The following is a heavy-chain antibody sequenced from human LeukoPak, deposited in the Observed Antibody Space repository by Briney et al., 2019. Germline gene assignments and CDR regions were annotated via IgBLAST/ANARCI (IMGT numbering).Heavy chain of an antibody. V-gene: IGHV1-2*02. CDR3: ARAPYYYDSSGYSYNWFDP. J-gene: IGHJ5*02. CDR2: INPNSGGT. Sequence: ASVKVSCKASGYTFTGYYMHWVRQAPGQGLEWMGWINPNSGGTNYAQKFQGRVTMTRDTSISTAYMELSRLRSDDTAVYYRARAPYYYDSSGYSYNWFDPWGQGTLVTVSS. CDR1: GYTFTGYY. D-gene: IGHD3-22*01.